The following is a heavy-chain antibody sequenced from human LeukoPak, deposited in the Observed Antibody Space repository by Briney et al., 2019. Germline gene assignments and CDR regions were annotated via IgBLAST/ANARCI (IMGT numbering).Heavy chain of an antibody. J-gene: IGHJ5*01. CDR2: ISSSSSYI. Sequence: AGGSLRLSCAASGFTFSSYSMNWVRQAPGKGLEWVSSISSSSSYIYYADSVKGRFTISRDNSRNTLFLQMNSLRPEDTAVYYCAKEEGSSGWFDYWGQGTLVTVSS. CDR3: AKEEGSSGWFDY. D-gene: IGHD6-19*01. CDR1: GFTFSSYS. V-gene: IGHV3-21*01.